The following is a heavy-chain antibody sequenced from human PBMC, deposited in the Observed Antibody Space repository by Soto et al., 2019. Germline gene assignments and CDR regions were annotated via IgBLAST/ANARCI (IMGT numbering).Heavy chain of an antibody. CDR1: GFTFDDYA. D-gene: IGHD3-10*01. CDR2: ISWNSGSI. Sequence: EVQLVESGGGLVQPGRSLRLSCAASGFTFDDYAMHWVRQAPGKGLEWVSGISWNSGSIGYADSVKGRFTISRDNAKNSLYLQMNSLRAEDTALYYCAKDKNYGSGSHFDYWGQGTLVTVSS. CDR3: AKDKNYGSGSHFDY. J-gene: IGHJ4*02. V-gene: IGHV3-9*01.